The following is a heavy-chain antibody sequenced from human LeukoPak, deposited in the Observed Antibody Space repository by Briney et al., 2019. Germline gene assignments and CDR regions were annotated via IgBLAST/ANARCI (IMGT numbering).Heavy chain of an antibody. Sequence: PGGSLRLSCAASGFTFSSYWMSWVRQAPGRGLEWVANIKQDGSEKYYVDSVKGRFTISRDNAKNSLYLQMNSLRAEDTAVYYCARDSPYYDFWSGLYYYYYMDVWGKGTTVTVSS. CDR1: GFTFSSYW. CDR3: ARDSPYYDFWSGLYYYYYMDV. CDR2: IKQDGSEK. D-gene: IGHD3-3*01. V-gene: IGHV3-7*01. J-gene: IGHJ6*03.